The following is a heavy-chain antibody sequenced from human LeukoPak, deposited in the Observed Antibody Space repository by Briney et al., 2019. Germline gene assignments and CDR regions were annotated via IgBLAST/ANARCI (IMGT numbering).Heavy chain of an antibody. CDR2: ISSSSSYI. Sequence: TTGGSLRLSCAASGFTFSSYEMNWVRQAPGKGLEWVSSISSSSSYIYYADSVKGRFTISRDNAKNSLYLQMNSLRAEDTAVYYCATLTAAFDIWGQGTMVTVSS. CDR1: GFTFSSYE. CDR3: ATLTAAFDI. J-gene: IGHJ3*02. V-gene: IGHV3-21*01.